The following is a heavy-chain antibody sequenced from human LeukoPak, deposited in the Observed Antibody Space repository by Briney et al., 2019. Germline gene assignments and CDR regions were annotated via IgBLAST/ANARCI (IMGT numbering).Heavy chain of an antibody. V-gene: IGHV1-8*01. CDR3: ARWDWYRNGMDV. CDR1: GYTFTSYD. D-gene: IGHD3/OR15-3a*01. Sequence: ASVKVSCKASGYTFTSYDINWVRQATGQGLEWMGWMNPNSGNTGYAQKFQGRVTMTRNTSMSTAYMELSSLRSEDTAVYYCARWDWYRNGMDVWGQGTTVTVSS. CDR2: MNPNSGNT. J-gene: IGHJ6*02.